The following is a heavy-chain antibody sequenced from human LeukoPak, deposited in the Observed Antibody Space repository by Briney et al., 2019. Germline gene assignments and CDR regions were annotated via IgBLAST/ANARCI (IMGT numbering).Heavy chain of an antibody. CDR3: ARVYYDSSGYYPFDY. CDR2: IYTSGST. CDR1: GGSISSGSYY. J-gene: IGHJ4*02. V-gene: IGHV4-61*02. Sequence: SETLSLTCTVSGGSISSGSYYWSWIRQPAGKGLEWIGRIYTSGSTNYNPSLKSRVTISVDTSKNQFSLKLSSVTAADTAVYHCARVYYDSSGYYPFDYWGQGTLVTVSS. D-gene: IGHD3-22*01.